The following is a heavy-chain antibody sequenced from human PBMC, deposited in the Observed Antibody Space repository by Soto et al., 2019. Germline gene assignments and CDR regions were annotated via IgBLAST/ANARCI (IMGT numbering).Heavy chain of an antibody. CDR3: AREGKYSSGWYGRDPDAGDY. D-gene: IGHD6-19*01. J-gene: IGHJ4*02. CDR1: GYTFTSYY. V-gene: IGHV1-46*01. CDR2: INPSGGST. Sequence: ASVKVSCKASGYTFTSYYMHWVRQAPGQGLEWMGIINPSGGSTSYAQKFQGRVTMTRDTSTSTVYMELSSLRSEDTAVYYCAREGKYSSGWYGRDPDAGDYWGQGTLVTVSS.